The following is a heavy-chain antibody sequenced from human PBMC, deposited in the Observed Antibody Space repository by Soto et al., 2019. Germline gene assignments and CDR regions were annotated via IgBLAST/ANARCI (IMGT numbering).Heavy chain of an antibody. D-gene: IGHD2-21*02. CDR3: ASSVVTAIPVESFDY. CDR2: IIPIFGTA. CDR1: GGTFSSYA. V-gene: IGHV1-69*06. J-gene: IGHJ4*02. Sequence: QVQLVQSGAEVKKPGSSVKVSCKASGGTFSSYAISWVRQAPGQGLEWMGGIIPIFGTANYAQKFQGRVTITADKSTSTAYMELSSLRAEDTAVYYCASSVVTAIPVESFDYWGQGTLVTVSS.